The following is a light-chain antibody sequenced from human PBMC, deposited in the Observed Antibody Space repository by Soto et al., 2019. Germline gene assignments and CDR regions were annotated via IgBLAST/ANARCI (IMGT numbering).Light chain of an antibody. CDR1: SSDVGGYNY. CDR3: SSYTSSSTLV. J-gene: IGLJ2*01. Sequence: QSALTQPASVSGSPGQSITISCTGTSSDVGGYNYVSWYQQHPGKAPKLIIYDVSNRPSGVSNRFSGSKSGNTASLTISGLQAEDEADYYCSSYTSSSTLVFGGGTKDTVL. V-gene: IGLV2-14*03. CDR2: DVS.